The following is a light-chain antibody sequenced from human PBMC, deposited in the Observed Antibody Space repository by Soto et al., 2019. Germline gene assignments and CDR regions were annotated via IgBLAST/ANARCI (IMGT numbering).Light chain of an antibody. J-gene: IGKJ1*01. CDR2: GAF. CDR1: PSVTNY. Sequence: EIVLTQSPATLSLSPGERATLSCRASPSVTNYLAWYQQKPGQAPRLVIYGAFNRATGIPARFSGSGSGTDFTLTISSLEPEDSAMYYCQQYDTLPRTFGQGTRLEIK. CDR3: QQYDTLPRT. V-gene: IGKV3-11*01.